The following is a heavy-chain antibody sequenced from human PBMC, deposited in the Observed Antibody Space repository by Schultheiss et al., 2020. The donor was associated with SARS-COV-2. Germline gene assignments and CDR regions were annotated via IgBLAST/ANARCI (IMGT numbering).Heavy chain of an antibody. CDR1: GGSISSGGYS. D-gene: IGHD1-26*01. CDR2: IYHSGST. Sequence: SETLSLTCAVSGGSISSGGYSWSWIRQPPGKGLEWIGYIYHSGSTYYNPSLKSRVTISVDRSKNQFSLKLSSVTAADTAVYYCARDRRGATGVNYYYGMDVWGQGTTVTVS. V-gene: IGHV4-30-2*01. CDR3: ARDRRGATGVNYYYGMDV. J-gene: IGHJ6*02.